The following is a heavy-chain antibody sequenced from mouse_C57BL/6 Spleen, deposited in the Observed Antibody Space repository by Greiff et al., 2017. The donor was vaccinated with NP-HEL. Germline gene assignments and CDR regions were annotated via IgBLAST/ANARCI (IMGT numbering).Heavy chain of an antibody. CDR1: GYTFTSYG. J-gene: IGHJ4*01. CDR3: ARRYDGYYSAMDY. V-gene: IGHV1-81*01. CDR2: IYPRSGNT. D-gene: IGHD2-3*01. Sequence: VMLVESGAELARPGASVKLSCKASGYTFTSYGISWVKQRTGQGLEWIGEIYPRSGNTYYNEKFKGKATLTADKSSSTAYMELRSLTSEDSAVYFCARRYDGYYSAMDYWGQGTSVTVSS.